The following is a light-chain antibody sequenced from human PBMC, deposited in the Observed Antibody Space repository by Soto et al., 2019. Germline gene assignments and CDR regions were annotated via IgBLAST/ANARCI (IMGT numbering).Light chain of an antibody. CDR1: QSVSSSY. CDR3: QQYGTSPIT. CDR2: GAS. Sequence: EVVFTQSPGTLSLSPGERATLSWRASQSVSSSYLAWYQQKPGQAPRLIIYGASSRDTGIPDRFSGSGSGTDFTLTISRLEPEDFAVYDCQQYGTSPITFGQGTRLENK. J-gene: IGKJ5*01. V-gene: IGKV3-20*01.